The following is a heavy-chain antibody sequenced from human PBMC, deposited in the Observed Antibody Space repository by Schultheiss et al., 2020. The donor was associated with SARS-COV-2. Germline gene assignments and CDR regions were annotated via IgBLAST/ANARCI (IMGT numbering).Heavy chain of an antibody. D-gene: IGHD3-3*01. Sequence: GGSLRLSCAASGFTFSSYSMNWVRQAPGKGLEWVSSISSSSSCIYYADSVKGRFTISRDNAKNSLYLQMNSLRAEDTAVYYCARDSSSITIFGVVTRYGMDVWGQGTTVTVSS. J-gene: IGHJ6*02. V-gene: IGHV3-21*01. CDR1: GFTFSSYS. CDR2: ISSSSSCI. CDR3: ARDSSSITIFGVVTRYGMDV.